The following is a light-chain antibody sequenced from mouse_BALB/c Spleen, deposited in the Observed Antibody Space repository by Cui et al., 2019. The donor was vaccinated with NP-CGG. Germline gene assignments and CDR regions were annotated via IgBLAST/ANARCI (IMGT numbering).Light chain of an antibody. J-gene: IGLJ1*01. V-gene: IGLV1*01. CDR1: TGAVTTSNY. CDR2: GTN. CDR3: ALWYSNHWV. Sequence: QAVVTQESALTTSPGETVTLTCRSSTGAVTTSNYANWVQEKPDHLFTGLIGGTNNRAPSVPARFSGSLIGDKAALTITGEQTEDEAIYFCALWYSNHWVFGGGTKLTVL.